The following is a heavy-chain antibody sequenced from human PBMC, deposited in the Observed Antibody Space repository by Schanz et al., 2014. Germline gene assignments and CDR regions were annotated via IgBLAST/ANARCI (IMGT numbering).Heavy chain of an antibody. CDR2: LSEGGGGT. J-gene: IGHJ5*02. CDR3: AKAADWPVTRFDP. D-gene: IGHD3-9*01. V-gene: IGHV3-23*04. CDR1: GFTFSTHA. Sequence: EVQLVESGGGVVQPGRSLRLSCAASGFTFSTHAMHWVRQAPGKGLEWVSALSEGGGGTHYADSVRGRFTISSDSPKNTLYLQMSSLRADDTAVYYCAKAADWPVTRFDPWGQGTLVTVSS.